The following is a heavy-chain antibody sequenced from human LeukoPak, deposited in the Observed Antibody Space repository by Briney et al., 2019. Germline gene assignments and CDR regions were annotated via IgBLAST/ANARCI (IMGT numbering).Heavy chain of an antibody. J-gene: IGHJ5*02. CDR1: GGSISSSSYY. Sequence: PSETLSLTCTVSGGSISSSSYYWGWIRQPPGKGLEWIGSIYYSGSTYYNPSLKSRVTISVDTSKNQFSLKLSSVTAADTAVYYCARDLSLGGSGGALLYNWFDPWGQGTLVTVSS. CDR3: ARDLSLGGSGGALLYNWFDP. CDR2: IYYSGST. D-gene: IGHD2-15*01. V-gene: IGHV4-39*02.